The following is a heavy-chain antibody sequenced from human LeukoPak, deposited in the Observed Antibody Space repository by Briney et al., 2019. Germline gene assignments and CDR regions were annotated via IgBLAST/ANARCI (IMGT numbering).Heavy chain of an antibody. CDR3: ARLEGYYGSGSTNWFDP. V-gene: IGHV4-59*08. CDR1: GGSISSYY. CDR2: IPYSGST. J-gene: IGHJ5*02. D-gene: IGHD3-10*01. Sequence: SETLSLPCTVSGGSISSYYWRWIRQPPGKGLEWIGYIPYSGSTNHNPPAKSRVTISVDTSKNQFYLRLSSVTAADTAVYYCARLEGYYGSGSTNWFDPWGQGTLVTVSS.